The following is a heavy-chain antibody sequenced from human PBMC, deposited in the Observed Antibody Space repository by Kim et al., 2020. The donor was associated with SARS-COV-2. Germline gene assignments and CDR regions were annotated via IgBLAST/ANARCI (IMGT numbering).Heavy chain of an antibody. CDR1: GFTFSNYA. CDR3: AKSKCSTNSCLIYYFDY. V-gene: IGHV3-23*01. J-gene: IGHJ4*02. D-gene: IGHD2-2*01. Sequence: GGSLRLSCAASGFTFSNYAMTWVRQAPGKGLEWVSTFTGSGGYTYYADSVKGRFTISRDNSKYTLYLQMKSLRAEDTAINFCAKSKCSTNSCLIYYFDYWGQGTLVTVSS. CDR2: FTGSGGYT.